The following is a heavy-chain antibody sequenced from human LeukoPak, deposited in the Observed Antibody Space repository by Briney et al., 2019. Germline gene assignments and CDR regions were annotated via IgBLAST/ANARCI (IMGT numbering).Heavy chain of an antibody. CDR1: GFTFDDYA. J-gene: IGHJ4*02. CDR3: AKGRVGAYDY. D-gene: IGHD1-26*01. V-gene: IGHV3-9*01. CDR2: ISWNSGSI. Sequence: GGSLRLSCAASGFTFDDYAMHWVRQAPGKGLEGVSGISWNSGSIGYADSVKGRFTISRDNAKNSLYLQMNSLRAEDTALYYCAKGRVGAYDYGAQGTLVTVSS.